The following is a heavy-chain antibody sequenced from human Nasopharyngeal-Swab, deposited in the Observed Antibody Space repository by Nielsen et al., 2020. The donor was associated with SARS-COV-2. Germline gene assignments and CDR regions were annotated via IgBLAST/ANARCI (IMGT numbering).Heavy chain of an antibody. D-gene: IGHD6-13*01. CDR1: GFTFSNCW. CDR3: TTERAGHADF. J-gene: IGHJ4*02. Sequence: GGSLRLSCAASGFTFSNCWMSWVRQTPGKRLEWLANIKLDGRETNYVDSVKGRFTISRDNANNLLYLQMNDLRGGDTAVYYCTTERAGHADFWGQGTLVTVSS. V-gene: IGHV3-7*01. CDR2: IKLDGRET.